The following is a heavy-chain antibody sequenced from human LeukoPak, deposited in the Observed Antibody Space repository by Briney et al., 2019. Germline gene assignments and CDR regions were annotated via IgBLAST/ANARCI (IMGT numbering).Heavy chain of an antibody. D-gene: IGHD3-22*01. J-gene: IGHJ4*02. Sequence: GGSLRLSCAASGFIFSSYSMNWVRQAPGKGLEWVSSISVRSNYIYYADSVRGRFSISRDDARNSLYLQMDSLRGDDTAVYYCVRLRRNYDSSGYYYYYDYWGQGTLVTVSS. V-gene: IGHV3-21*01. CDR3: VRLRRNYDSSGYYYYYDY. CDR1: GFIFSSYS. CDR2: ISVRSNYI.